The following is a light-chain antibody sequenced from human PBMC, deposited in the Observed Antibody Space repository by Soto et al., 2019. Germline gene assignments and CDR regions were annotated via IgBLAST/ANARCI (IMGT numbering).Light chain of an antibody. V-gene: IGKV1-27*01. Sequence: DIQMTQSPSSLCASVGDRVTITCRASQGISNYLAWYQQIPGKVPKLLISAASTLQSGVPSRFSGSGSGTDFTLTISSLQPEDVATYYCQKYTNVPTFGGGTKVEIK. CDR2: AAS. CDR1: QGISNY. CDR3: QKYTNVPT. J-gene: IGKJ4*01.